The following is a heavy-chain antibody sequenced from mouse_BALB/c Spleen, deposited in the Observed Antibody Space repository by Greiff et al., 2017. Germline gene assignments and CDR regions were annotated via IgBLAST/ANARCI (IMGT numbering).Heavy chain of an antibody. CDR1: GFTFSSYA. CDR2: ISSGGST. CDR3: ARGGGYYDYDDWFAY. V-gene: IGHV5-6-5*01. D-gene: IGHD2-4*01. Sequence: EVKLMESGGGLVKPGGSLKLSCAASGFTFSSYAMSWVRQTPEKRLEWVASISSGGSTYYPDSVKGRFTISRDNARNILYLQMSSLRSEDTAMYYCARGGGYYDYDDWFAYWGQGTLVTVSA. J-gene: IGHJ3*01.